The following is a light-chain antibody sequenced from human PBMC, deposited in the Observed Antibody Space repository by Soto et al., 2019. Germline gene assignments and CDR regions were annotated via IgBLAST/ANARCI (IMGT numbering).Light chain of an antibody. CDR3: CSYAGSYSVV. CDR1: SSDVGGYNY. Sequence: QSALTQPRSVAGSTGQSVTISCTGTSSDVGGYNYVSWYQQHPGKAPKLMIYDVSKLPSGVPDRFSGSKSGNTASLTISGLQAEDEADYYCCSYAGSYSVVFGGGTKLTVL. V-gene: IGLV2-11*01. J-gene: IGLJ2*01. CDR2: DVS.